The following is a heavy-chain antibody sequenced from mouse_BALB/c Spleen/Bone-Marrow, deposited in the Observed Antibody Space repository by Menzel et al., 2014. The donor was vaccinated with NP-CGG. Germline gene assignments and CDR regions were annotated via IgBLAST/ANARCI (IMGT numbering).Heavy chain of an antibody. CDR2: INPYNGDT. J-gene: IGHJ2*01. CDR3: ARSGYYGSSYFDY. D-gene: IGHD1-1*01. Sequence: QLQQSGPELVKPGASVKISCKASGYSFTGYFMNWVMQSHGKSLEWIGRINPYNGDTFYNQKFKGKATLTVDKSSSTAHMELRSLASEDSAVYYCARSGYYGSSYFDYWGQGTTLTVSS. V-gene: IGHV1-20*02. CDR1: GYSFTGYF.